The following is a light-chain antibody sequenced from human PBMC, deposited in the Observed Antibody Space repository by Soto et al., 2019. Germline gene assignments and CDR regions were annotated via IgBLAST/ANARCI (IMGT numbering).Light chain of an antibody. CDR1: HSVSGNY. J-gene: IGKJ5*01. CDR3: QQYNNWPPIT. V-gene: IGKV3D-15*01. CDR2: GVS. Sequence: EIVFTQSPGTLSLSPGERATLSCRASHSVSGNYLSWYQQKPGQAPRLLIYGVSGRATGIPDRFSGRGSRTEFTLTISSLQSEDFAVYFCQQYNNWPPITFGQGTRLEI.